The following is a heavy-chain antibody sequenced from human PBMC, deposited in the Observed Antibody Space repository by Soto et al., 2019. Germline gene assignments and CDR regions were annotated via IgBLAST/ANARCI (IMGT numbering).Heavy chain of an antibody. CDR3: ASHRKKAARPKYYYYMDV. CDR2: INHSGST. V-gene: IGHV4-34*01. J-gene: IGHJ6*03. Sequence: SETLSLTCAVYGGSFGGYYWSWIRQPPGKGLEWIGEINHSGSTNYNPSLKSRVTISVDTSKNQFSLKLSSVTAADTAVYYCASHRKKAARPKYYYYMDVWGKGTTVTVSS. CDR1: GGSFGGYY. D-gene: IGHD6-6*01.